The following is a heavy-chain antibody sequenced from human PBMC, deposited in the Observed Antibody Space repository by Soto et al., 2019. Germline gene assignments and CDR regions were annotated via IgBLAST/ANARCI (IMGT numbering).Heavy chain of an antibody. D-gene: IGHD3-22*01. CDR2: ISGSGGST. Sequence: EVQLLESGGGLVQPGGSLRLSCAASGFTFSSYAMSWVRRAPGKGLEWVSAISGSGGSTYYADSVKGRFTISRDNSKNTLYLQMNSLRAEDTAVYYCAKSSTMIVVVKDYWGQGTLVTVSS. CDR3: AKSSTMIVVVKDY. J-gene: IGHJ4*02. CDR1: GFTFSSYA. V-gene: IGHV3-23*01.